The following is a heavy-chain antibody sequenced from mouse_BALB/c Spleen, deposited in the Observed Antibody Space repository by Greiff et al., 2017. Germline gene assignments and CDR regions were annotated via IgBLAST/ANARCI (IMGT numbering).Heavy chain of an antibody. CDR2: ILPGSGST. V-gene: IGHV1-9*01. CDR3: ARGATAYAMDY. CDR1: GYTFSSYW. Sequence: QVQLQQSGAELMKPGASVKISCKATGYTFSSYWIEWVKQRPGHGLEWIGEILPGSGSTNYNEKFKGKATFTADTSSNTAYMQLSSLTSEDSAVYYCARGATAYAMDYWGQGTSVTVSS. D-gene: IGHD1-2*01. J-gene: IGHJ4*01.